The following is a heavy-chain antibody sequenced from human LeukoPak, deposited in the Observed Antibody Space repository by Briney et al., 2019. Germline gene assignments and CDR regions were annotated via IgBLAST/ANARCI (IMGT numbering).Heavy chain of an antibody. Sequence: SETLSLTCAGYGGSFSSYFWTWIRQTPGKGLEWIGEINHSGTTNYNPSLKSRVTMSVDTSKNQFSLKLSSVTAADTAVYYCAKSNGYGLVDIWGQGTMVTVSS. CDR1: GGSFSSYF. CDR2: INHSGTT. CDR3: AKSNGYGLVDI. J-gene: IGHJ3*02. V-gene: IGHV4-34*01. D-gene: IGHD3-10*01.